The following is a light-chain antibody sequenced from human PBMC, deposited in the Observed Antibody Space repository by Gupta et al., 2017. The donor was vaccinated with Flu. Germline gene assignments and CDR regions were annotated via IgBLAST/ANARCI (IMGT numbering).Light chain of an antibody. J-gene: IGLJ3*02. Sequence: RVTISGSGSNSNIGGNTVNWYQKYQGTAPKLLIHSNHQRPSGVPDRFSGSKSGTSASLAISGLQSEDDADYYCAAWDDSLKGWVFGGGTKLTVL. CDR3: AAWDDSLKGWV. CDR2: SNH. CDR1: NSNIGGNT. V-gene: IGLV1-44*01.